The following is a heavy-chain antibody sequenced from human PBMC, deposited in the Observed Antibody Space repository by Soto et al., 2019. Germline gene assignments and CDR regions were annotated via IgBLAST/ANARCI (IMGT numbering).Heavy chain of an antibody. D-gene: IGHD2-21*02. CDR3: AHRLTPCGGDCYSPFHY. V-gene: IGHV2-5*02. Sequence: QITLKESGPTLVKPTQTLTLTCTFSGFSLSTSGVGVGWIRQPPGKALEWLALIYWDDDKRYSPSLKSRLTITKDTSKNQVVLTMTNMDPVDTATYYCAHRLTPCGGDCYSPFHYWGQGTLVTVSS. CDR2: IYWDDDK. J-gene: IGHJ4*02. CDR1: GFSLSTSGVG.